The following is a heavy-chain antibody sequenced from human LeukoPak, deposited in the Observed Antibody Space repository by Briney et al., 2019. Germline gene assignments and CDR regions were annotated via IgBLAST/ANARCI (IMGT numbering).Heavy chain of an antibody. CDR1: GFTFSSYG. D-gene: IGHD5-18*01. CDR3: VRDQPIGYSNGYPFDY. Sequence: GGSLRLSCAASGFTFSSYGMHWVRQAPGKGLEWVAFTRYDGSNKYYADSVKGRFTISRDNSKNTLYLQMNSLRAEDTAVYYCVRDQPIGYSNGYPFDYWGQGTLVTVSS. J-gene: IGHJ4*02. V-gene: IGHV3-30*02. CDR2: TRYDGSNK.